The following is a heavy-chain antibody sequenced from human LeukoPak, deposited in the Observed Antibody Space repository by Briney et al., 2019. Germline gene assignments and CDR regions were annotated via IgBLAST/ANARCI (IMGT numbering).Heavy chain of an antibody. J-gene: IGHJ4*02. Sequence: SVKVSCKASGGTLSGYAIRWVRQAPGQGLEWMGGIIPIYGTPHSAQKFQGRVTITTDESTSTAYMELSSLRSEDTAVYYCARARPTSPYGEDYWGQGTLVTVSS. V-gene: IGHV1-69*05. CDR3: ARARPTSPYGEDY. CDR2: IIPIYGTP. D-gene: IGHD4-17*01. CDR1: GGTLSGYA.